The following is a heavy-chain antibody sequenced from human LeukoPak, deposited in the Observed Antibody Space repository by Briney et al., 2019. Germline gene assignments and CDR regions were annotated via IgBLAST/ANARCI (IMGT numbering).Heavy chain of an antibody. CDR1: GGSISSSSYY. J-gene: IGHJ5*02. CDR2: IYYSGST. CDR3: ARKSPGVLRYFDWLFPPSWSDP. D-gene: IGHD3-9*01. Sequence: SETLSLTCTVSGGSISSSSYYRGWIRQPPGKGLEWIGSIYYSGSTYYNPSLKSRVTISVDTSKNQFSLKLSSVTAADTAVYYCARKSPGVLRYFDWLFPPSWSDPWGQGTLVTVSS. V-gene: IGHV4-39*07.